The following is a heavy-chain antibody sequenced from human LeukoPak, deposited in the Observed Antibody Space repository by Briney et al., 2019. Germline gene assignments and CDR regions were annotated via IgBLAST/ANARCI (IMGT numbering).Heavy chain of an antibody. CDR3: AKSLLTTATGTGRASDI. CDR2: ISAGGDGT. J-gene: IGHJ3*02. Sequence: GGSLRLSCAASTFSFSEYPMGWVRQAPGKGLEWVSGISAGGDGTYYADPVKGRFTISRDNSKNTLFLQMNSLRAEDTAKYYCAKSLLTTATGTGRASDIWGQGTMVTVSS. D-gene: IGHD1-1*01. CDR1: TFSFSEYP. V-gene: IGHV3-23*01.